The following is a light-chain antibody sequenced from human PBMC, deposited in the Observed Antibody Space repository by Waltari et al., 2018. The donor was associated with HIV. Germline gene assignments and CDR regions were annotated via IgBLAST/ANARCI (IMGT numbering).Light chain of an antibody. CDR3: QVWDTSSAFVAV. J-gene: IGLJ2*01. CDR1: NIGNKS. Sequence: SYVLTQPPSVSVAPGKTVSLTCAGDNIGNKSVHWYQQKPGQAPVLVINYDTDRPSGIPARCSGSNSGNTATLTIFRVEAEDEADYHCQVWDTSSAFVAVFGGGTKLTVL. V-gene: IGLV3-21*04. CDR2: YDT.